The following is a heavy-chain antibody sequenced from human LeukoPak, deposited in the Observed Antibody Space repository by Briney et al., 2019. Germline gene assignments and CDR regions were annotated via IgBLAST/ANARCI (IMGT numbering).Heavy chain of an antibody. CDR3: ARDPGSGRRENWFDP. V-gene: IGHV4-39*07. D-gene: IGHD3-10*01. Sequence: SETLSLTCTVSGGSISSSSYYWGWIRQPPGKGLEWIGSIYYSGSTYYNPSLKSRVTISVDTSKNQFSLKLSSMTAADTAVYYCARDPGSGRRENWFDPWGQGTLVTVSS. CDR1: GGSISSSSYY. J-gene: IGHJ5*02. CDR2: IYYSGST.